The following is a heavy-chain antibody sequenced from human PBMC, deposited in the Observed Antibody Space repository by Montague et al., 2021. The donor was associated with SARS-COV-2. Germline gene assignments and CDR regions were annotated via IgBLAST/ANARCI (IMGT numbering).Heavy chain of an antibody. CDR3: ARTTTRMLYPENAFDI. Sequence: SAISGDSVSNNTATWNWIRQSPSRGLEWPGRTYYRSKWYHDYAISLKSRITINPDTSKNQFSLQLSSVAPEDTAVFYCARTTTRMLYPENAFDIWGQGTMVTVSS. CDR1: GDSVSNNTAT. CDR2: TYYRSKWYH. D-gene: IGHD2-15*01. J-gene: IGHJ3*02. V-gene: IGHV6-1*01.